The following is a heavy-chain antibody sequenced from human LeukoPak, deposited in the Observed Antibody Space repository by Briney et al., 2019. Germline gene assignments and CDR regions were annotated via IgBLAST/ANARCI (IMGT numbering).Heavy chain of an antibody. V-gene: IGHV3-20*04. CDR1: GFTFDDYG. D-gene: IGHD3-3*01. CDR2: INWNGGST. CDR3: ARGGITIFGVVIHSDY. J-gene: IGHJ4*02. Sequence: GGSLRLSCAASGFTFDDYGMSWVRQAPGKGLEWVSGINWNGGSTGYADSVKGRFTISRDNAKNSLYLQMNSLRAEDTALYYCARGGITIFGVVIHSDYWGQGTLVTVSS.